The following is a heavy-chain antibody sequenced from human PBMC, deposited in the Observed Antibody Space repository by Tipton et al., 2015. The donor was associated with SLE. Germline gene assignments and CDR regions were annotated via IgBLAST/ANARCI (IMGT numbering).Heavy chain of an antibody. CDR3: ARVVAVAGIHYYSVDI. CDR1: GDYITSDIYY. CDR2: VYDSGTT. J-gene: IGHJ6*02. D-gene: IGHD6-19*01. V-gene: IGHV4-39*07. Sequence: TLSLTCFVSGDYITSDIYYWGWIRQPPGKGLEWIGSVYDSGTTYYNPSLKSRVTMSVDTSKTQFSLKLNSLTAADTAVYHCARVVAVAGIHYYSVDIWGQGTTVTVSS.